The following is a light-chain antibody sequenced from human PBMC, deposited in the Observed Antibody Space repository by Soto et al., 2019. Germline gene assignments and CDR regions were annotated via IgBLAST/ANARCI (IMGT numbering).Light chain of an antibody. CDR3: SSYAGSNNRVV. CDR2: EVS. V-gene: IGLV2-8*01. Sequence: QSALTQPPSASGSPGQSVTISCTGTSSDVGGYNYVSWYQQHPGKAPKLMIYEVSKRPSGVPDRFSGSKSGNTASLTASGLQADEEADDYCSSYAGSNNRVVFGGGTKLTVL. CDR1: SSDVGGYNY. J-gene: IGLJ2*01.